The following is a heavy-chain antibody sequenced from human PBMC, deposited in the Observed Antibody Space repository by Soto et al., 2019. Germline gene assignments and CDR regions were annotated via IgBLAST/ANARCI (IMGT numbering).Heavy chain of an antibody. Sequence: ESGPTLVNPTQTLTLTCTFSGFSLTTSGVGVGWIRQPPGKALEWLALIYWDDDKRYTPSLKSRLTITKDTSKNQVVLRMTNMDPVDTATYYCARDSSDWYGFDYWGQGTLVTVSS. D-gene: IGHD6-19*01. CDR2: IYWDDDK. CDR1: GFSLTTSGVG. V-gene: IGHV2-5*02. CDR3: ARDSSDWYGFDY. J-gene: IGHJ4*02.